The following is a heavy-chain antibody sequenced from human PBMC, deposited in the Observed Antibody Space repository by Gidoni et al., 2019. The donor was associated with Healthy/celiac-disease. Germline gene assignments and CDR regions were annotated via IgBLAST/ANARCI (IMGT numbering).Heavy chain of an antibody. CDR3: AKPYSSGWGIAFDI. CDR1: GFPFSSYA. J-gene: IGHJ3*02. Sequence: EVQLLVSGGGLVLPGGSLRLSCAASGFPFSSYAMSWVRQAPGKGLEWVSAISGRGGSTYYADSVKGRFTISRDNSKNTLYLQMNSLRAEDTAVYYCAKPYSSGWGIAFDIWGQGTMVTVSS. V-gene: IGHV3-23*01. D-gene: IGHD6-19*01. CDR2: ISGRGGST.